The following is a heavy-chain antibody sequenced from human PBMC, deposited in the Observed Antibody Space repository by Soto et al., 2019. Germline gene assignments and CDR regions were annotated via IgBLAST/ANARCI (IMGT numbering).Heavy chain of an antibody. Sequence: PGGSLRLSCAASGFTFSSYAMSWVRQAPGKGLEWVSAISGSGGSTYYADSVKGRFTISRDNSKNTLYLQMNSLRAEDTAVYYCAKDGGIAVAGNWFDPWGQGTLVTVSS. CDR1: GFTFSSYA. CDR2: ISGSGGST. V-gene: IGHV3-23*01. D-gene: IGHD6-19*01. CDR3: AKDGGIAVAGNWFDP. J-gene: IGHJ5*02.